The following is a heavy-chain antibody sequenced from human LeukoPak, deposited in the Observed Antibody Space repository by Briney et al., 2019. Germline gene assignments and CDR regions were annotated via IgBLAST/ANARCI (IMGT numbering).Heavy chain of an antibody. CDR1: GFTFDDYA. CDR3: VKDDSSGYYSFQGFDY. D-gene: IGHD3-22*01. J-gene: IGHJ4*02. V-gene: IGHV3-9*01. CDR2: ISWNSGSI. Sequence: PGRSLRLSCAASGFTFDDYAMHWVRHAPGKGLEWVSGISWNSGSIGYADSVNGRFTISRVNAKNSLYLQMNSLSAEDTALYYCVKDDSSGYYSFQGFDYWGQGTLVTVSS.